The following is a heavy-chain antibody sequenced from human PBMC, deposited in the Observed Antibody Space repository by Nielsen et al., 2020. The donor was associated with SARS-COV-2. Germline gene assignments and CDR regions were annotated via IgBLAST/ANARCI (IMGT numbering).Heavy chain of an antibody. CDR2: INPNSGGT. J-gene: IGHJ3*02. CDR3: ARARRDGYKQMVDAFDI. D-gene: IGHD5-24*01. CDR1: GYTFTSYD. V-gene: IGHV1-2*02. Sequence: ASVKVSCKASGYTFTSYDINWVRQATGQGLEWMGWINPNSGGTNYAQKFQGRVTMTRDTSISTAYMELSRLRSDDTAVYYCARARRDGYKQMVDAFDIWGQGTMVTVSS.